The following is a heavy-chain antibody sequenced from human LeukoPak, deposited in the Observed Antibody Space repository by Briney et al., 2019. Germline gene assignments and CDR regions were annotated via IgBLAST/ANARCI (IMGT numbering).Heavy chain of an antibody. D-gene: IGHD3-10*01. Sequence: ASVEVSCKASGYTFTSYYMHWVRQAPGQGLEWMGIINPSGGRTSYAQKSQGRVTMTRLMSTSTVYMELSSLRSEDTAVYYCAGGYYYGSGSYYPFDTWGQGTLVTVSS. CDR1: GYTFTSYY. V-gene: IGHV1-46*01. J-gene: IGHJ5*02. CDR3: AGGYYYGSGSYYPFDT. CDR2: INPSGGRT.